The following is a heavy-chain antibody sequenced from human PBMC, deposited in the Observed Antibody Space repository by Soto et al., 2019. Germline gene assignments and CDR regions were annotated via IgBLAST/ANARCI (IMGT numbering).Heavy chain of an antibody. CDR2: ISGYNGDT. V-gene: IGHV1-18*01. CDR3: AKNGQPPYYYYGMDV. D-gene: IGHD2-8*01. J-gene: IGHJ6*02. CDR1: GDAFTRYC. Sequence: ASVKVSFKASGDAFTRYCISWVRQAPGQGLEWMGWISGYNGDTKYAQKFQGRVTMTIDTSTTTTYMELRSLTSDDTAVYYCAKNGQPPYYYYGMDVWG.